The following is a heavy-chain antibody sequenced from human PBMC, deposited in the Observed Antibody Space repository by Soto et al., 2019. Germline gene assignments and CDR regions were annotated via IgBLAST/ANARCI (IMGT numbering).Heavy chain of an antibody. D-gene: IGHD2-21*02. J-gene: IGHJ4*02. CDR1: GGSISSGDYY. Sequence: QVQLQESGPGLVKPSQTLSLTCTVSGGSISSGDYYWSWIRQPPGKGLEWIGYIYYSGSTYYNPSLKSRVTISVDTSKNQFSLKLSSVTAADTAVYYCAREFLGGCGGDCAIDYWGQGTLVTVSS. V-gene: IGHV4-30-4*01. CDR3: AREFLGGCGGDCAIDY. CDR2: IYYSGST.